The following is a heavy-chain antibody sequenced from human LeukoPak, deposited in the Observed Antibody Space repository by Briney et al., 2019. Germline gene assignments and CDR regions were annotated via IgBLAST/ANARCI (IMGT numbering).Heavy chain of an antibody. CDR2: ISAYNGNT. J-gene: IGHJ4*02. V-gene: IGHV1-18*01. CDR3: ARDYYDSSGYPIDY. CDR1: GYTFTSYG. Sequence: EASVKVSCKASGYTFTSYGMRWVRQAPGQGLEWMGWISAYNGNTNYAQKLQGRVTMTTDTSTSTAYMELRSLRSDDTAVYYCARDYYDSSGYPIDYWGQGTLVTVSS. D-gene: IGHD3-22*01.